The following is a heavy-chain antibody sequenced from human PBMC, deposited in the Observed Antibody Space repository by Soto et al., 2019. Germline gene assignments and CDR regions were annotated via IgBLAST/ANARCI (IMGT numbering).Heavy chain of an antibody. D-gene: IGHD4-17*01. CDR3: ARGPTTDKVDF. Sequence: PSETLSLTCTVSGGSINSVDYYWSWIRQPPGKGLEWIGHIYDSGKTYSNPSLKSQVTISVDTSKSQFPLKLTSVTAADTAVYYCARGPTTDKVDFWGQGTLVTVSS. V-gene: IGHV4-30-4*01. CDR1: GGSINSVDYY. CDR2: IYDSGKT. J-gene: IGHJ4*02.